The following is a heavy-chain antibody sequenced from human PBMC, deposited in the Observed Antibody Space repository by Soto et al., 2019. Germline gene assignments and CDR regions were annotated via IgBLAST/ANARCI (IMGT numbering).Heavy chain of an antibody. CDR2: ISSNGGST. CDR1: GFTFSSYA. V-gene: IGHV3-64D*08. CDR3: ARESGNDYYDSSGYYIY. D-gene: IGHD3-22*01. Sequence: QPGGSLRLSCSASGFTFSSYAMHWVRQAPGKGLEYVSAISSNGGSTYYADSVKGRFTISRDNSKNTLYLQMSSLRAEDTAVYYCARESGNDYYDSSGYYIYWGQGTLVTVSS. J-gene: IGHJ4*02.